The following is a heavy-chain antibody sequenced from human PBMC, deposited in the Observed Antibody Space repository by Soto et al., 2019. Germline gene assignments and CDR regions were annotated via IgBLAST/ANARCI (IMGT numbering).Heavy chain of an antibody. V-gene: IGHV6-1*01. Sequence: QSQTLSLTCAISGDSVSSNSAAWNWIRQSPSRGLEWLGRTYYRSKWYNDYAVSVKSRITINPDTSKNQFSLQLNSVTPEDTAVYYCARGTHLLSDPNRTYSSSSTVGFDPWGQGTLVTVSS. CDR1: GDSVSSNSAA. CDR3: ARGTHLLSDPNRTYSSSSTVGFDP. J-gene: IGHJ5*02. D-gene: IGHD6-6*01. CDR2: TYYRSKWYN.